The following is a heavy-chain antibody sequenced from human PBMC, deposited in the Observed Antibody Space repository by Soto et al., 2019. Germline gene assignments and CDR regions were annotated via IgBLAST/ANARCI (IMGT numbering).Heavy chain of an antibody. Sequence: GGSLRLSCAASGFTFSSYGMHWVRQAPGKGLEWVAVISYDGSNKYYADSVKGRFTISRDNAKNSLYLQMNSLRAEDTAVYYCARDHVTPGLYFDYWGQGKLVTVSS. J-gene: IGHJ4*02. CDR3: ARDHVTPGLYFDY. CDR1: GFTFSSYG. D-gene: IGHD3-9*01. V-gene: IGHV3-30*03. CDR2: ISYDGSNK.